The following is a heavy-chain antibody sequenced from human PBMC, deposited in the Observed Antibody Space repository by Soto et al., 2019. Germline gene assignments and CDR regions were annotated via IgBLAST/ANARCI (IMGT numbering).Heavy chain of an antibody. CDR1: GGSFSGYY. D-gene: IGHD3-3*01. CDR3: ARKIWSGSYSFDY. CDR2: IFQSGST. Sequence: QVVLQQCGAGLLKPSETLSLTCAVYGGSFSGYYWSWIRQPPGKGLEWIGEIFQSGSTNYNPSLKSRVTISLDTSKNQLSLKLSSVTAADTAVYFCARKIWSGSYSFDYWGQGTLVTVSS. V-gene: IGHV4-34*12. J-gene: IGHJ4*02.